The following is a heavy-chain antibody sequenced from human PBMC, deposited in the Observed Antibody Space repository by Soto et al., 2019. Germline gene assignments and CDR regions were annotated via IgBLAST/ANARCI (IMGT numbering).Heavy chain of an antibody. J-gene: IGHJ1*01. V-gene: IGHV3-53*01. CDR1: GFTVSSNY. Sequence: EVQLVESGGGLIQPGGSLRLSCAASGFTVSSNYMSWVRQAPGKGLEWVSVIYSGGSTYYADSVKGRFTISRDNSKNTLYLQMTSLRAEDTAVYYCARDVESSGRLEDFQHWGHGTLVTVSS. D-gene: IGHD3-22*01. CDR3: ARDVESSGRLEDFQH. CDR2: IYSGGST.